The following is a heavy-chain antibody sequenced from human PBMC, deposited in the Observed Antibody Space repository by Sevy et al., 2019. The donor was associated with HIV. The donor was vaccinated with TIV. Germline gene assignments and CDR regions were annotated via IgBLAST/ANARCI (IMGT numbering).Heavy chain of an antibody. J-gene: IGHJ4*02. V-gene: IGHV3-9*01. CDR1: GFTFDDYA. CDR2: ISWNSGSI. D-gene: IGHD3-22*01. Sequence: GGSLRLSCAASGFTFDDYAMHWVRQAPGKGLEWVSGISWNSGSIGYADSVKGRFTISRDNAKNPLYLQMNSLRAEDTALYYCAKDSQYYYDSSGYYDYWGQGTLVTVSS. CDR3: AKDSQYYYDSSGYYDY.